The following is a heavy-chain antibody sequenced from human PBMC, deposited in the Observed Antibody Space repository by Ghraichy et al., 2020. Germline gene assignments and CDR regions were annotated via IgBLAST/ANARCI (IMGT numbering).Heavy chain of an antibody. CDR2: ISDSGGST. CDR3: AKRGRYVVPAEGYFDY. D-gene: IGHD2-2*01. V-gene: IGHV3-23*01. CDR1: GFTFSSYA. J-gene: IGHJ4*02. Sequence: RGSLRLSCAASGFTFSSYAMSWVRQAPGKGLEWVSVISDSGGSTYYADSVQGRFTISRDNSKNTLYLQMNSLRAEDTAVYYCAKRGRYVVPAEGYFDYWGQGTLVTVSS.